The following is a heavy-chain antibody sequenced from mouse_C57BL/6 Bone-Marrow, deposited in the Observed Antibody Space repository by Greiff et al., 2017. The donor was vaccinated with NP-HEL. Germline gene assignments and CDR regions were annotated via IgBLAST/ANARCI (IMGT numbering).Heavy chain of an antibody. CDR3: ARYPYYSNFYAMDY. Sequence: QVQLQQPGAELVKPGASVKMSCKASGYTFTSYWITWVKQRPGQGLEWIGDLYPGSGTTNYNEKFKSKATLTVDTSSSTAYMQLSSLTSEDSAVYYCARYPYYSNFYAMDYWGQGTSVTVSS. J-gene: IGHJ4*01. V-gene: IGHV1-55*01. D-gene: IGHD2-5*01. CDR2: LYPGSGTT. CDR1: GYTFTSYW.